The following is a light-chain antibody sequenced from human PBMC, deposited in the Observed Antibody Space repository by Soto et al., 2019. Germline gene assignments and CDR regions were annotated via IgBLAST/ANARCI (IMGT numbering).Light chain of an antibody. Sequence: QSMLTHPASMYGSPGQSITISCTGTSSDVGGYNYVSWYQHHPGKAPKLMIYDVSNRPSGVSNRFSASKSGNTASLTISGLQPEDEADYYCSSYTTSNTRQIVFGTGTKVTVL. CDR1: SSDVGGYNY. V-gene: IGLV2-14*03. CDR3: SSYTTSNTRQIV. CDR2: DVS. J-gene: IGLJ1*01.